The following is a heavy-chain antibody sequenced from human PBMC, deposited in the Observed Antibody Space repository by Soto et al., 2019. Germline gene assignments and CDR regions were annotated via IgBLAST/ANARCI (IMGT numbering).Heavy chain of an antibody. D-gene: IGHD3-9*01. CDR2: IYWDDDK. V-gene: IGHV2-5*02. Sequence: QITLKESGPTLVKPTQTLTLTCTFSGFSLSTSGVGVGWIRQPPGKALEWLALIYWDDDKRYSPSLKSRLTITKDTSKNQVVLTMTNMDPVDTATYYCAHNYDILTGSNWFDPWGQGTLVTVSS. J-gene: IGHJ5*02. CDR3: AHNYDILTGSNWFDP. CDR1: GFSLSTSGVG.